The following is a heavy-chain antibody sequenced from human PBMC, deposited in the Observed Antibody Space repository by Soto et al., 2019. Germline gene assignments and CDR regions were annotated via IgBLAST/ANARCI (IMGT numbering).Heavy chain of an antibody. J-gene: IGHJ6*02. CDR1: GGTFSSYA. V-gene: IGHV1-69*13. CDR2: IIPIFGTA. CDR3: ARVRQVVRGVTHYYYYGMDV. Sequence: SVKVSCKASGGTFSSYAISWVRQAPGQGLEWMGGIIPIFGTANYAQKFQGRVTITADESTSTAYMELSSLRSEDTAVYYCARVRQVVRGVTHYYYYGMDVWGQGTTVTVSS. D-gene: IGHD3-10*01.